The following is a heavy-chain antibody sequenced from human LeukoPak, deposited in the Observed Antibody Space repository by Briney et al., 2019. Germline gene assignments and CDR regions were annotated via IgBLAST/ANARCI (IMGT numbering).Heavy chain of an antibody. Sequence: GGSLRLSCAASGFTFSSYSMNWVRQAPGKGLEWVSSISSSSSYIYYADSVKGRFTISRDNSKNTLYLQMNSLRAEDTAVYYCAKLPRIAVAGTGFDPWGQGTLVTVSS. V-gene: IGHV3-21*04. CDR2: ISSSSSYI. CDR1: GFTFSSYS. CDR3: AKLPRIAVAGTGFDP. J-gene: IGHJ5*02. D-gene: IGHD6-19*01.